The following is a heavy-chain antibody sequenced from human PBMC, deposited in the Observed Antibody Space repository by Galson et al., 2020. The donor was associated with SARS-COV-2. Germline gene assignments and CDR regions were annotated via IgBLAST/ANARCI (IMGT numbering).Heavy chain of an antibody. Sequence: SETLSLTCTVSDGSITSGSYYWSWIRQPAGKGLEWIGRIYASGSTKYNPYLKSRVSVSVDTSKNQFSLRLTSVTATDTAVYYCARDAYNSGGYFDDWGQGTLVTVSS. V-gene: IGHV4-61*02. CDR2: IYASGST. CDR3: ARDAYNSGGYFDD. J-gene: IGHJ4*02. D-gene: IGHD3-16*01. CDR1: DGSITSGSYY.